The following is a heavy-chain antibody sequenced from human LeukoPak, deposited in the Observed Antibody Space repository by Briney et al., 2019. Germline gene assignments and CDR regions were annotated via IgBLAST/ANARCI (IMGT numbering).Heavy chain of an antibody. CDR3: ARVAVEDPRRRARGSSIDY. V-gene: IGHV1-8*03. CDR2: MNPNSGNT. J-gene: IGHJ4*02. Sequence: GASVKVSCKASGYTFTSYDINWVRQATGQGLEWMGWMNPNSGNTGYAQKFQGRVTITRNTSISTAYMELSSLRSEDTAVYYCARVAVEDPRRRARGSSIDYWGQGTLVTVSS. D-gene: IGHD5-18*01. CDR1: GYTFTSYD.